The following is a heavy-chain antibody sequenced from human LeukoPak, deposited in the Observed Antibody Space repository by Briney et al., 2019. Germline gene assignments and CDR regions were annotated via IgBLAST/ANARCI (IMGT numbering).Heavy chain of an antibody. CDR2: IYHSGST. D-gene: IGHD3-3*01. CDR3: ARRAPPAYDFWSGPYAFDI. V-gene: IGHV4-30-2*01. Sequence: PSETLSLTCAVSGGSISSGGYSWSWVRQPPGRGLEWVGYIYHSGSTYYNPSRKSRVTISVNKSKNQFSLKLTSVTAADTAVYYCARRAPPAYDFWSGPYAFDIWGQGTMVTVSS. CDR1: GGSISSGGYS. J-gene: IGHJ3*02.